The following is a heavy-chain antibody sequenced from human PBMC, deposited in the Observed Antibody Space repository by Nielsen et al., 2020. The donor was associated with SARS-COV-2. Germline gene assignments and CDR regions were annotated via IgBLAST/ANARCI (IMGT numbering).Heavy chain of an antibody. CDR3: ATTYNSGAYKWFDS. V-gene: IGHV3-53*01. D-gene: IGHD5-24*01. CDR2: IYTGGV. CDR1: DFSVRSYY. Sequence: GGSLRLSCAASDFSVRSYYMNWVRQAPGKGLEWVSTIYTGGVYYADSVRGRFITSRDNGKNSLYLFMNNLRADDTAVYYCATTYNSGAYKWFDSWGQGTLVIVSS. J-gene: IGHJ5*01.